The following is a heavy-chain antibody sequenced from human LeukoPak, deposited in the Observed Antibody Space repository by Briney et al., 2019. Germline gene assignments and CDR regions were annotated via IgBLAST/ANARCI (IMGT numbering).Heavy chain of an antibody. Sequence: GGSLRLSCAASGFTFSNAWTSWVRQAPGKGLEWVGRIKKKTDSGTTDYAAPVKGRFTISRDDSKNTLYLQMNSLKTEDTAVYYCTTNGELGGSGCYIHYYYYYRMDVWGQGTTVTVSS. CDR1: GFTFSNAW. V-gene: IGHV3-15*01. D-gene: IGHD3-10*01. CDR2: IKKKTDSGTT. J-gene: IGHJ6*02. CDR3: TTNGELGGSGCYIHYYYYYRMDV.